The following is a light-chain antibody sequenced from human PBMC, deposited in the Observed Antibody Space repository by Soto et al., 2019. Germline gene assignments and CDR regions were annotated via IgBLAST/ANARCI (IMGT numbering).Light chain of an antibody. CDR1: QSVSNN. Sequence: EIVLTQSPGTLSLSPGERATLSCRASQSVSNNYLAWYQQKPGQAPRLLIYGASTRATGIPARFSGSGSGTEFTLTISSLQSEDFAVYYCQQYDKWPQFTFGQGTKVDIK. V-gene: IGKV3-15*01. CDR3: QQYDKWPQFT. J-gene: IGKJ2*01. CDR2: GAS.